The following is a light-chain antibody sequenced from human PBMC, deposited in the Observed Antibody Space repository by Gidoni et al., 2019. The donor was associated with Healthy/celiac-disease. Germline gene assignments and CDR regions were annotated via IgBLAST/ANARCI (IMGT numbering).Light chain of an antibody. V-gene: IGLV3-1*01. J-gene: IGLJ2*01. CDR2: EDS. CDR1: TLGNKY. CDR3: QAWDSSTVV. Sequence: SYELTQPHSVSVSPGQTASITCSGDTLGNKYASWYQQKPGQSPVMVIYEDSKRPSGIPERFSGSNSGNTATLTISGTQAMDEADYYCQAWDSSTVVFGGGTKLTVL.